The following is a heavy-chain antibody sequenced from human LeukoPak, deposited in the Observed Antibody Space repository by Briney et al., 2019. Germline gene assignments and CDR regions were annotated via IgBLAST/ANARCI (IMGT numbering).Heavy chain of an antibody. CDR3: ARDPPGIAASVSGG. Sequence: GGSLRRSCAASAFPFSSYTMNWVRQAPGKGLEWVALIYSGGTTNYADSVKGRFTISRDNSKNTLYLQMTNVRVEDTAVYYCARDPPGIAASVSGGWGQGTLVTVSS. CDR2: IYSGGTT. V-gene: IGHV3-53*01. J-gene: IGHJ4*02. CDR1: AFPFSSYT. D-gene: IGHD6-13*01.